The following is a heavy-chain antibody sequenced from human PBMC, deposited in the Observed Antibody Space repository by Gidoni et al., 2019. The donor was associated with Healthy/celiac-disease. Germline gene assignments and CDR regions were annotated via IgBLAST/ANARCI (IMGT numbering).Heavy chain of an antibody. CDR3: ARVDILVNGFDP. Sequence: QVQLQESGQGLGKPSATLALTCTVYGGASSSHYRSWIRQPPGKGLEWIGDIYYSGSTNYNPSLKSRVTISVDTSKHQFSLQLSSVPAADTAVYYCARVDILVNGFDPWGQGTLVTVSS. D-gene: IGHD5-12*01. V-gene: IGHV4-59*11. J-gene: IGHJ5*02. CDR2: IYYSGST. CDR1: GGASSSHY.